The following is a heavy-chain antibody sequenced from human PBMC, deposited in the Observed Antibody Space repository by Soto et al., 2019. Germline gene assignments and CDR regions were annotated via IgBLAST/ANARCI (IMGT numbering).Heavy chain of an antibody. D-gene: IGHD5-12*01. V-gene: IGHV4-61*01. CDR3: ASFTITHRIDY. CDR1: YISVSSVSYY. CDR2: IYYSGST. J-gene: IGHJ4*02. Sequence: SETLSLTCSVSYISVSSVSYYWSWIRQPPGKGLEWIGYIYYSGSTNYNPSLKSRVTISVDTSKNQFSLKLSSVTAADTAVYYCASFTITHRIDYWGQG.